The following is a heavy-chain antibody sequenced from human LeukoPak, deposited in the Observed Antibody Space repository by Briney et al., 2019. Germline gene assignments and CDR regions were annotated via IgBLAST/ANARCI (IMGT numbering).Heavy chain of an antibody. CDR1: GGSITTSSYY. J-gene: IGHJ3*02. Sequence: PSETLSLTCTVSGGSITTSSYYWGWVRQPPGKGLEWIGCTSHSGTTFYSPSLRSRVSISVDTSNSQFSLRLSSMTATDTAVYYCAKTTRASIRSAFDIWGQGTLVTVSS. CDR3: AKTTRASIRSAFDI. CDR2: TSHSGTT. V-gene: IGHV4-39*01. D-gene: IGHD1-7*01.